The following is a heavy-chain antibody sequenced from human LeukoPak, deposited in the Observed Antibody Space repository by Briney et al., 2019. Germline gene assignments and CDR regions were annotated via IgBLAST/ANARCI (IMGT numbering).Heavy chain of an antibody. CDR2: IKKDGSEK. CDR3: AREGGNGWYSGWFDP. D-gene: IGHD6-19*01. CDR1: GFTFSSYW. J-gene: IGHJ5*02. Sequence: GGSLRLSCAASGFTFSSYWMSWVRQAPGEGLEWVANIKKDGSEKKYVDSVKGRFTISRDNAENLLYLEMNSLRAEDTAVYYCAREGGNGWYSGWFDPWGQGILVTVSS. V-gene: IGHV3-7*01.